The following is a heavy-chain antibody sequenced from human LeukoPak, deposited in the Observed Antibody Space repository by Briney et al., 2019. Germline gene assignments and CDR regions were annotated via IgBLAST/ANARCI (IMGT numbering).Heavy chain of an antibody. J-gene: IGHJ5*02. V-gene: IGHV3-7*04. D-gene: IGHD6-19*01. CDR2: IKQDGSEK. CDR3: ARDRSSGWYLTPGFDP. Sequence: GGSLRLSCAASEFTFSNYWMSWVRQAPGKGLEWVASIKQDGSEKYYVDSVKGRFTISRDNAKNSLYLQINSLRAEDTAVYYCARDRSSGWYLTPGFDPWGQGTLVTVSP. CDR1: EFTFSNYW.